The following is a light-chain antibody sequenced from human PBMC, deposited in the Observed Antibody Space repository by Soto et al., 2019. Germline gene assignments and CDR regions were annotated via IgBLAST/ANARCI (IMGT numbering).Light chain of an antibody. CDR3: SSYTSSSTLYV. CDR1: SRDVGGYNC. Sequence: QSVLTKPASGSGSPGQSIPISCTGTSRDVGGYNCVSWYQQHPGKAPKLMIYDVSNRPSGVSNRFSGSKSGNTASLTISGLQAEDEADYYCSSYTSSSTLYVFGTGTKLTVL. CDR2: DVS. J-gene: IGLJ1*01. V-gene: IGLV2-14*01.